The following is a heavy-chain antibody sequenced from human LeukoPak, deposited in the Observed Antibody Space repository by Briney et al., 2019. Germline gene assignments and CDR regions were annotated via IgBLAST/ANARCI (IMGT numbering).Heavy chain of an antibody. V-gene: IGHV3-11*01. CDR2: ISSDGSTI. CDR1: EFTFSDYY. J-gene: IGHJ6*02. Sequence: GGSLRLSYAASEFTFSDYYMRWIRQAPGKGLEWVSYISSDGSTIYYADSVKGRFTISRDNAKNSLYLQMNSLRAEDTAVYYCARGDKDFYYGLDVWGQGTTVIVSS. D-gene: IGHD2-15*01. CDR3: ARGDKDFYYGLDV.